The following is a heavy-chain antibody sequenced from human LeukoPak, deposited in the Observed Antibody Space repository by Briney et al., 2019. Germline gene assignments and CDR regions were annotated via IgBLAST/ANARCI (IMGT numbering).Heavy chain of an antibody. CDR1: GFTFNIYG. J-gene: IGHJ3*01. D-gene: IGHD3-22*01. CDR3: ATGGGYDSDGFDF. V-gene: IGHV3-30*02. Sequence: PGRSLRLSCAASGFTFNIYGFHWVRQAPGKGLEWVTFIRYDGITKYYADSVKGRFTFSRDDSRNTLYLQMNSLTTEDTAVYYCATGGGYDSDGFDFWGPGTMVTVSS. CDR2: IRYDGITK.